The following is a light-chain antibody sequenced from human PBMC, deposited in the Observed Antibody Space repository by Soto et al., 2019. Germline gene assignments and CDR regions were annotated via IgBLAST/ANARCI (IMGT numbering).Light chain of an antibody. J-gene: IGKJ5*01. CDR2: DAS. CDR3: QQRVNWPPIT. CDR1: QSVSNY. Sequence: EIVLTQSPATLSLSPGERATLSCRASQSVSNYLAWYQQKPGQAPRLLIYDASNRATGIPARFSGSGSGTDFTLTISSLEPEEFEVYYCQQRVNWPPITFGQGTRLEIK. V-gene: IGKV3-11*01.